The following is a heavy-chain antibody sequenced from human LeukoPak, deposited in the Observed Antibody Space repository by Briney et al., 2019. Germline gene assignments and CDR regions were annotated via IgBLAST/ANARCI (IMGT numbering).Heavy chain of an antibody. CDR1: GFTFSSYA. D-gene: IGHD5-12*01. V-gene: IGHV3-23*01. CDR2: ISGSGGST. CDR3: AKVGATIGAYYYYGMDV. J-gene: IGHJ6*02. Sequence: GGSLRLSRAASGFTFSSYAMSWVRQAPGKGLEGVSAISGSGGSTYYADSVKGRFTISRDNSKNTLYLQMNSLRAEDTAVYYCAKVGATIGAYYYYGMDVWGQGTTVTVSS.